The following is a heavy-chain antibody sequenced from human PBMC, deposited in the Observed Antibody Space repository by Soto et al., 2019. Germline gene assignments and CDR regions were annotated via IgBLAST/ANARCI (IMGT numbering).Heavy chain of an antibody. CDR2: ISYDGSNK. Sequence: GGSLRLSCAASGFTFSSYAMHWVRQAPGKGQEWVAVISYDGSNKYYADSVKGRFTISRDNSKNTLYLQMNSLRAEDTAVYYCVRYLYYYDSSGYYAYWGKGTLVTVSS. CDR3: VRYLYYYDSSGYYAY. V-gene: IGHV3-30-3*01. CDR1: GFTFSSYA. J-gene: IGHJ4*02. D-gene: IGHD3-22*01.